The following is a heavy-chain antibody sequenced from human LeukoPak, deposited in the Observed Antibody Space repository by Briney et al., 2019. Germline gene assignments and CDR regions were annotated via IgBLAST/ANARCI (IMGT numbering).Heavy chain of an antibody. J-gene: IGHJ6*02. CDR3: ARDPKDYYYGMDV. CDR1: GFTFSSYW. V-gene: IGHV3-74*01. Sequence: GRSLRLSCAASGFTFSSYWMHWVRQAPGKGLVWVSRINSDGSSTSYADSVKGRFTISRDNAKNTLYLQMNSLRAEDTAVYYCARDPKDYYYGMDVWGQGTTVTVSS. CDR2: INSDGSST.